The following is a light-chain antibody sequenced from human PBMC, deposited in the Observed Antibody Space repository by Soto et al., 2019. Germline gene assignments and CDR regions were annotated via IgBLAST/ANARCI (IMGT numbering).Light chain of an antibody. Sequence: DIQMTQSPSTLSASVGDRVTITCRASQSITARLAWYQQKPGKAPKLLIYKASNLEGGVPSRFSGSGSGTEFTLTISSVQPDDFATYYCQYWDDYSWTFGQGTKVEIK. CDR3: QYWDDYSWT. J-gene: IGKJ1*01. CDR2: KAS. V-gene: IGKV1-5*03. CDR1: QSITAR.